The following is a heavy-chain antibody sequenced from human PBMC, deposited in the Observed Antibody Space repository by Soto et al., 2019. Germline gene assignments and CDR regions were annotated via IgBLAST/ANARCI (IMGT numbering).Heavy chain of an antibody. J-gene: IGHJ4*02. Sequence: QVQLQESGPGLVKPSQTLSLTCTVSGGSISSGDYYWSWIRQPPGKGLEWIGYIYYSGSTYYNPSLKXRXTXSLXTSKNQCSLKLSSVTAADTAVYYCARSMSGSYYHYWGQGTLVTVSS. CDR2: IYYSGST. CDR3: ARSMSGSYYHY. D-gene: IGHD1-26*01. V-gene: IGHV4-30-4*01. CDR1: GGSISSGDYY.